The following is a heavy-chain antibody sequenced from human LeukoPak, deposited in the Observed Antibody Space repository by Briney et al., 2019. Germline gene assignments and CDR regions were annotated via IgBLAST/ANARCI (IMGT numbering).Heavy chain of an antibody. CDR2: ISGSGSTI. CDR3: ARDFCSTTSCRFDY. Sequence: GGSLRLSCAASGFTFTSYSMHWVRQAPGKGLEWVSYISGSGSTIYYADSVKGRFTISRDNDKNSLYLQMNSLRAEDTALYYCARDFCSTTSCRFDYWGQGTLVTVSS. V-gene: IGHV3-48*01. J-gene: IGHJ4*02. CDR1: GFTFTSYS. D-gene: IGHD2-2*01.